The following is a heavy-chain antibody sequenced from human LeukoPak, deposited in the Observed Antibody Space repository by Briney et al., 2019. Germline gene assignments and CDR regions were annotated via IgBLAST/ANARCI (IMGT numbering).Heavy chain of an antibody. Sequence: GGSLRHSCAASGFTFSSYWMNWVRQAPGKGLEWVANINQDGSAKYYVDSVKGRFTFSRDNSMNTLYLQMNSLRVDDTAVYYCAREQVVVGRGYYGMDVWGQGTTVTVSS. CDR1: GFTFSSYW. D-gene: IGHD2-2*01. V-gene: IGHV3-7*01. CDR2: INQDGSAK. CDR3: AREQVVVGRGYYGMDV. J-gene: IGHJ6*02.